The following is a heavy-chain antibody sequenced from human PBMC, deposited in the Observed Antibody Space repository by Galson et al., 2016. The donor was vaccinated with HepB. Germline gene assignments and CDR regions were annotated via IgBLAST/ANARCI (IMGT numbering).Heavy chain of an antibody. V-gene: IGHV3-7*01. CDR1: GYPFEKCW. CDR2: IKQDGSEK. D-gene: IGHD6-13*01. Sequence: SLRLSCAASGYPFEKCWLSWVRQAPGKGLEWVANIKQDGSEKYYGDSVKGRFTISRDNARNSVYLQMNDLRVDDTAIYYCARGHSNTWYFHFWGQGSLVTVSS. J-gene: IGHJ4*02. CDR3: ARGHSNTWYFHF.